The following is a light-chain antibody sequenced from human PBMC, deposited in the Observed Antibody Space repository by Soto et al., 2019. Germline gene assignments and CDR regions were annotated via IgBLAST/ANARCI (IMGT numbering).Light chain of an antibody. Sequence: EIVMTQSPATLSVSPGERATLSCRASQSISSDLAWYQQKPGQAPRLLIYGTSTMATGIPARFSGSGSGTDFSLTSSSLQSADFAVYDCQQYNNWPPKYTLGQGNKLEIK. CDR3: QQYNNWPPKYT. CDR1: QSISSD. V-gene: IGKV3-15*01. CDR2: GTS. J-gene: IGKJ2*01.